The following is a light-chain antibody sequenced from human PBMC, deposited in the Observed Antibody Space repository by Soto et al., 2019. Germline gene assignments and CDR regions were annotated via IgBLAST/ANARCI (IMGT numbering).Light chain of an antibody. Sequence: DIQMTQSPSSLSASVGDRVTITCRSSQTINNYLNWYQQRPGRAPKLLIYDTSSLQSGVPSRFSGSGSRTVFTLTISSLQPEDLATYYCQQGFTAPPWTFGQGTKVELQ. CDR3: QQGFTAPPWT. J-gene: IGKJ1*01. CDR2: DTS. V-gene: IGKV1-39*01. CDR1: QTINNY.